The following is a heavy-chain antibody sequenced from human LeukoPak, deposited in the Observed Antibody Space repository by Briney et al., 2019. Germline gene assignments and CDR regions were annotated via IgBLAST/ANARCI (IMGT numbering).Heavy chain of an antibody. V-gene: IGHV4-39*07. CDR2: IYYSGST. CDR1: GGSISTTTYN. CDR3: ARDKERDYYYGMDV. Sequence: SETLSLTCTVSGGSISTTTYNWDWVRQPPGKGLQWIGNIYYSGSTYYNASLKSRVTISVDRSKNQFSLKLSSVTAADTAVYYCARDKERDYYYGMDVWGQGTTVTVSS. J-gene: IGHJ6*02. D-gene: IGHD5-24*01.